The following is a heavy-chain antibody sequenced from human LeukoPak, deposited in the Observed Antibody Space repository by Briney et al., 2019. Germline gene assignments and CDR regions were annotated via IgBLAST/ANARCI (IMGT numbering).Heavy chain of an antibody. D-gene: IGHD3-22*01. V-gene: IGHV1-69*05. CDR2: IIPIFGTA. CDR3: ASLNYYDSSGYDWFDP. CDR1: GGTFSSYA. Sequence: ASVKVSCKASGGTFSSYAISWVRQAPGQGLEWMGGIIPIFGTANYAQKFQGRVTITTDESTSTAYMELSSLRSEDTAVYYCASLNYYDSSGYDWFDPWGQGTLVTVSS. J-gene: IGHJ5*02.